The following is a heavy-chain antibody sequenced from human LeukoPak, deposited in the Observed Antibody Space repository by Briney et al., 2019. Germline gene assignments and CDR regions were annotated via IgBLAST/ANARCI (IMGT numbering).Heavy chain of an antibody. J-gene: IGHJ4*02. Sequence: SETLSLTCAVYGGSFSGYYWSWIRQPPGKGLEWIGEINHSGSTNYNPSLKSRVTISVDTSKNQFSLKLRSVTAADTAVYYCARHWDYYGARSYYKSDYWGQGTLVTVSS. CDR2: INHSGST. V-gene: IGHV4-34*01. CDR3: ARHWDYYGARSYYKSDY. D-gene: IGHD3-10*01. CDR1: GGSFSGYY.